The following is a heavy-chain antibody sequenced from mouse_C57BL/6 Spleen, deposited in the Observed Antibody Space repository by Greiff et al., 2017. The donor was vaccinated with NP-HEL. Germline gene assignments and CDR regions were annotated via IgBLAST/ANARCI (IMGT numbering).Heavy chain of an antibody. Sequence: QVQLQQPGAELVMPGASVKLSCKASGYTFTSYWMHWVKQRPGQGLEWIGEIDPSDSYTNYNQKFKGKSTLTVDKSSSTAYMQLSSLTSEDSAVYYFARRGSRDAMDYWGQGTSVTVSS. J-gene: IGHJ4*01. CDR1: GYTFTSYW. CDR2: IDPSDSYT. CDR3: ARRGSRDAMDY. V-gene: IGHV1-69*01.